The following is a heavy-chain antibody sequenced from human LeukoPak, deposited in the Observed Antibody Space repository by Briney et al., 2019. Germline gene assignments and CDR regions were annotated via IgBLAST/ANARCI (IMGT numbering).Heavy chain of an antibody. CDR2: ISAYTGKT. J-gene: IGHJ4*02. CDR3: ARGRSKNYSLTWGSNY. D-gene: IGHD2-15*01. CDR1: GYTFTTYE. V-gene: IGHV1-18*01. Sequence: ASVKVSCKASGYTFTTYEISWVRQAPGQGLEWLGWISAYTGKTNCAQNFQGRVTLTTDTSTTTAYMELRSLNSDDTAVYYCARGRSKNYSLTWGSNYWGQGTLVTVSS.